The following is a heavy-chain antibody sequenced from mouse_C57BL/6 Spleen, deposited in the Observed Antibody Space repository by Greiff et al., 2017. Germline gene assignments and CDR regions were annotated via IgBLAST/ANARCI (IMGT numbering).Heavy chain of an antibody. J-gene: IGHJ4*01. CDR3: ARTYYSNLGAMDY. Sequence: VQLQQPGAELVKPGASVKLSCKASGYTFTSYWMQWVKQRPGQGLEWIGEIDPSDSYTNYNQKFKGKATLTVDTSSSTAYMQLSSLTSEDSAVYYCARTYYSNLGAMDYWGQGTSVTVSS. V-gene: IGHV1-50*01. CDR1: GYTFTSYW. D-gene: IGHD2-5*01. CDR2: IDPSDSYT.